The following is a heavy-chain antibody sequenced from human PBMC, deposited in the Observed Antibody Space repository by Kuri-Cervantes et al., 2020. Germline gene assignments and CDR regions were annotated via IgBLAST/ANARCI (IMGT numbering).Heavy chain of an antibody. CDR3: ARAPYCSGGSCYYKPGRPNYYYMDV. D-gene: IGHD2-15*01. V-gene: IGHV1-18*01. J-gene: IGHJ6*03. CDR2: ISAYNGNT. Sequence: ASVKVSCKASGYTFTSYDINWVRQATGQGLEWMGWISAYNGNTNYAQKLQGRVTMTTDTSTSTAYMELRSLRSDDTAVYYCARAPYCSGGSCYYKPGRPNYYYMDVWGKGTTVTVSS. CDR1: GYTFTSYD.